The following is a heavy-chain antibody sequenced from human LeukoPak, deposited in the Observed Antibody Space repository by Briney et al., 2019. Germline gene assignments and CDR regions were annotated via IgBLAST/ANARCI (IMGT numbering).Heavy chain of an antibody. D-gene: IGHD4-17*01. CDR3: ARLYGDTHNVPDY. Sequence: SETLSLTCTVSGGSISSSSYYWGWIRQPPGKGLEWIGSIYYSGSTYYNPSLKSRVTISVDTSKNQFSLKLSSVTAADTAVYYCARLYGDTHNVPDYWGQETLVTVSS. CDR2: IYYSGST. CDR1: GGSISSSSYY. V-gene: IGHV4-39*07. J-gene: IGHJ4*02.